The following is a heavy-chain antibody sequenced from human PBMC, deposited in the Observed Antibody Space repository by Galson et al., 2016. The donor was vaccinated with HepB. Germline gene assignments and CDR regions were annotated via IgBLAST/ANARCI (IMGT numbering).Heavy chain of an antibody. Sequence: QSGAEVKKPGESLRISCKGSVYSFISYWISWVRQMPGKGLEWMGRIDPSDSYTNYSPSFQGHVTIPTDRSISTTYLHWSSLKASDTAIYYCARLSRFANDDYWGQGTLVTVSS. V-gene: IGHV5-10-1*01. D-gene: IGHD5-12*01. J-gene: IGHJ4*02. CDR1: VYSFISYW. CDR2: IDPSDSYT. CDR3: ARLSRFANDDY.